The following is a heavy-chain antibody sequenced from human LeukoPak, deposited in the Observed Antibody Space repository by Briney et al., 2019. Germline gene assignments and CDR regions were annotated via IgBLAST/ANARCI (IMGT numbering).Heavy chain of an antibody. CDR1: GFTFSSYA. V-gene: IGHV3-23*01. Sequence: TGGSLRLSCAASGFTFSSYAMSWVRQAPGKGLEWVSAISGSGGSTYYADSVKGRFTISRDNSKNTLYLQMNSLRAEDTAVYYCAKGREHSSSWSDAFDIWGQGTMVTVSS. J-gene: IGHJ3*02. CDR3: AKGREHSSSWSDAFDI. D-gene: IGHD6-13*01. CDR2: ISGSGGST.